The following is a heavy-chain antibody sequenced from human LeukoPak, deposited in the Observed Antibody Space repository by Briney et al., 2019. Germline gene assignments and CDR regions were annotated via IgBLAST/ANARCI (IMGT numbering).Heavy chain of an antibody. V-gene: IGHV3-33*06. J-gene: IGHJ4*02. CDR2: IWYDGSNK. CDR1: GFTFSSYS. D-gene: IGHD3-3*01. CDR3: AKPNYDFWSGYYTGIHADDY. Sequence: GGSLRLSCAASGFTFSSYSMNWVRQAPGKGLKWVAVIWYDGSNKYYADSVKGRFTISRDNSKNTLYLQMNSLGAEDTAVYYCAKPNYDFWSGYYTGIHADDYWGQGTLVTVSS.